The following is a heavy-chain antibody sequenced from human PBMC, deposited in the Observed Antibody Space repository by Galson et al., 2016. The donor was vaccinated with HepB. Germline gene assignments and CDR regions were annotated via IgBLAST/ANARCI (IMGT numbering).Heavy chain of an antibody. CDR1: GASISDSNW. D-gene: IGHD2-2*01. V-gene: IGHV4-4*02. CDR3: ARAAIIPGARMVFDP. J-gene: IGHJ5*02. CDR2: TYHTGTS. Sequence: TLSLTCAVYGASISDSNWWTWVRQVPGKGLEWIGETYHTGTSNNNPFLSSRFTLSVDKSRNLISLNVTSVTAADTAVYYCARAAIIPGARMVFDPWGQGILVTVSS.